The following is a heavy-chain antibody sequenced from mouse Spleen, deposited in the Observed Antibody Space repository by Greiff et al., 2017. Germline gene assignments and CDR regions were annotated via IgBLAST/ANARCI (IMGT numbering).Heavy chain of an antibody. Sequence: EVMLVESGGGLVKLGGSLKLSCAASGFTFSSYAMSWVRQTPEKRLEWVATISSGGGNTYYPDSVKGRFTISRDNAKNTLYLQMSSLKSEDTAMYYCARGNGNYEYFDVWGAGTTVTVSS. CDR1: GFTFSSYA. CDR2: ISSGGGNT. CDR3: ARGNGNYEYFDV. D-gene: IGHD2-1*01. V-gene: IGHV5-9*01. J-gene: IGHJ1*01.